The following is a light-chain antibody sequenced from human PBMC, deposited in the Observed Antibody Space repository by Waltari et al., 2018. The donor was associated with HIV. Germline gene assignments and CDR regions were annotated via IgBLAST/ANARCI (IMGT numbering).Light chain of an antibody. J-gene: IGLJ1*01. CDR1: SSNIGRNY. V-gene: IGLV1-47*01. Sequence: QSVLTQPPSASGTPGQRVTISCSGSSSNIGRNYVYWYQQLPGTAPKLLIYKNNQRPSGFPYRFSGSKSGTSASLAISGLRSEDESEYYCAACNDRLSGYVFGTGTKVTV. CDR3: AACNDRLSGYV. CDR2: KNN.